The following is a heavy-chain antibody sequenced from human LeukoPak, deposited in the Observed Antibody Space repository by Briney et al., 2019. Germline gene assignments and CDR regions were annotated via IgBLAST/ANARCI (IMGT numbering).Heavy chain of an antibody. Sequence: ASVKVSCKASGGTFSSYAISWVRQAPGQGLEWMGRIIPILGIANYAQKFQGRVTITADKSTCTAYMELSSLRSEDTAVYYCVLSAMPYYYGMDVWGQGTTVTVSS. CDR2: IIPILGIA. D-gene: IGHD2-2*01. CDR1: GGTFSSYA. CDR3: VLSAMPYYYGMDV. J-gene: IGHJ6*02. V-gene: IGHV1-69*04.